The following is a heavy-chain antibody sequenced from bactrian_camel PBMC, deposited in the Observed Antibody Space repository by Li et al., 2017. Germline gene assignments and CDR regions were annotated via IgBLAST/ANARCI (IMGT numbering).Heavy chain of an antibody. J-gene: IGHJ4*01. V-gene: IGHV3S1*01. CDR1: GFTFSMYG. D-gene: IGHD5*01. Sequence: VESGGGSVQAGGSLRLSCAASGFTFSMYGLYWVRQAAGKGLEWVSVISAGGSIIYYADSVKGRYIISRDNAKNMLYLQMNNLRPQDSGVYYCATGQREPGWVPRSVWTQVTVS. CDR2: ISAGGSII.